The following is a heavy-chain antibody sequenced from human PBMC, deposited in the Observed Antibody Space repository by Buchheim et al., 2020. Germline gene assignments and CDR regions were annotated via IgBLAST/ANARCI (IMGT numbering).Heavy chain of an antibody. J-gene: IGHJ4*02. Sequence: QVQLVESGGGVVQPGRSLRLSCAASGFTFSSYGMHWVRQAPGKGLEWVAVISYDGSNKYYADSVKGRFTISRDNSKNPLYLPMNSLRAEDTAVYYCAKDLDYYFDYWGQGTL. D-gene: IGHD3/OR15-3a*01. V-gene: IGHV3-30*18. CDR2: ISYDGSNK. CDR3: AKDLDYYFDY. CDR1: GFTFSSYG.